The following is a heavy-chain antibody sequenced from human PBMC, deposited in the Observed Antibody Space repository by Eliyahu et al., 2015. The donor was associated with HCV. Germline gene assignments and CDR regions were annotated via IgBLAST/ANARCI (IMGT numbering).Heavy chain of an antibody. D-gene: IGHD3-16*02. V-gene: IGHV1-2*02. CDR3: ARGGRYDWGTYRYSFLDY. CDR1: GYTFTGYX. J-gene: IGHJ4*02. CDR2: INPNNGDT. Sequence: QVQLVQSGAEVQKPGASVKLSCKASGYTFTGYXLHWVRQAPGQGLEWMGWINPNNGDTSYAQKFKGRVTMTRDTSISTVYMELSSLRFDDRAVYYCARGGRYDWGTYRYSFLDYWGQGTLVTVSS.